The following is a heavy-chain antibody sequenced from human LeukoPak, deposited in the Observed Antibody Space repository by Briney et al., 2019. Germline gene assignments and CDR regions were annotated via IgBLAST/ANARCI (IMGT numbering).Heavy chain of an antibody. Sequence: GGSLRLSCAASGFTFDDYGMHWVRQAPGKGLEWVSLITWDGGSTYYADTMKGRFTISRDDNKNSLYLQMNSLRPEDTALYYCAKDLTARGVTHITTLDYWGQGTLVTVSS. V-gene: IGHV3-43D*03. D-gene: IGHD3-10*01. J-gene: IGHJ4*02. CDR1: GFTFDDYG. CDR3: AKDLTARGVTHITTLDY. CDR2: ITWDGGST.